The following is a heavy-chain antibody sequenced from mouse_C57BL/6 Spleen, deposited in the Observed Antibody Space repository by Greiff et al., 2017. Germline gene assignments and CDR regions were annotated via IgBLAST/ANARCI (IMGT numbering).Heavy chain of an antibody. Sequence: VQLQQPGAELVKPGASVKLSCKASGYTFTSYWMHWVKQRPGQGLEWIGMIHPNSGSTNYNEKFKSKATLTVDKSSSTAYMQLSSLTSVDSSVYYCAKESGLGRDAMDYWGQGTSVTVSS. V-gene: IGHV1-64*01. J-gene: IGHJ4*01. CDR3: AKESGLGRDAMDY. CDR1: GYTFTSYW. D-gene: IGHD4-1*01. CDR2: IHPNSGST.